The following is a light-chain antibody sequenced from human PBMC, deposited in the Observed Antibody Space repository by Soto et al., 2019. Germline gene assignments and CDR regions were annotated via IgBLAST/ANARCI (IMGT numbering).Light chain of an antibody. J-gene: IGKJ4*02. CDR3: QHYSNWLQT. CDR2: GAS. V-gene: IGKV3-15*01. Sequence: EIVMTQSPATLSVSPGERATLSCRASHSVSSNLAWYQHKPGQAPRLLVYGASTRASGIPDRFSGSGSGTDFTLSSSSLQSEEFAASSWQHYSNWLQTVGRGAKV. CDR1: HSVSSN.